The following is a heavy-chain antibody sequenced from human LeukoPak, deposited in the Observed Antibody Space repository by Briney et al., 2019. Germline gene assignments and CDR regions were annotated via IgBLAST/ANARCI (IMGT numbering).Heavy chain of an antibody. D-gene: IGHD3-10*02. J-gene: IGHJ6*04. CDR2: ISSSGSTI. Sequence: GGSLRLSCAASGFTFSSYEMNWVRPAPGKGLEWVSYISSSGSTIYYADSVKGRFTISRDNAKNSLYVQMNSLRAEDTAVYYCAELGITMIGGVWGKGATVTISS. V-gene: IGHV3-48*03. CDR1: GFTFSSYE. CDR3: AELGITMIGGV.